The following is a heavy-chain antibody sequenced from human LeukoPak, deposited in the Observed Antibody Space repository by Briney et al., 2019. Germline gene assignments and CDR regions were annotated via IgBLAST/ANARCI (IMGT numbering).Heavy chain of an antibody. CDR3: ARHKGRAHVDY. CDR1: GYSFTSYW. J-gene: IGHJ4*02. CDR2: IYPGDSDT. Sequence: GESLKISCKGSGYSFTSYWIGWVRRMPGKGLEWMGIIYPGDSDTKYSPSFQGQVTISADKSLSTAYLQWSSLKASDTAMYYCARHKGRAHVDYWGQGTLVTVSS. V-gene: IGHV5-51*01.